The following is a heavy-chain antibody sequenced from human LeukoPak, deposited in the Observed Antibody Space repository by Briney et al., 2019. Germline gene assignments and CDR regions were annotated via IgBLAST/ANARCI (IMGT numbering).Heavy chain of an antibody. CDR2: IYNSGST. V-gene: IGHV4-61*01. Sequence: SETLSLTCTVSGGSVSSGNYYWSWIRQPPGKGLEWIGYIYNSGSTNYNPSLKSRVTISVDTSKNQFSLKLTSVTAADTAVYYCARARAPYSSSWQYYFDYWGQGTLVTVSS. D-gene: IGHD6-13*01. J-gene: IGHJ4*02. CDR3: ARARAPYSSSWQYYFDY. CDR1: GGSVSSGNYY.